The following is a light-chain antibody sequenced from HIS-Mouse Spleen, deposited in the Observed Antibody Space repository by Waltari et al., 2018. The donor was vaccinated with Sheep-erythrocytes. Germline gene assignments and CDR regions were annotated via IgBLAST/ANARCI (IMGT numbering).Light chain of an antibody. CDR2: SNH. J-gene: IGLJ2*01. CDR3: AAWDDILNGVV. CDR1: SSNIGRTT. Sequence: HSVLTQPPSASGTPGQRVTISCSGSSSNIGRTTVPWYQQLPGTAPKLLIYSNHQRPSGVPDRFSGSKSCTSASLAISGLQSEDEADYYCAAWDDILNGVVFGGGTKLTVL. V-gene: IGLV1-44*01.